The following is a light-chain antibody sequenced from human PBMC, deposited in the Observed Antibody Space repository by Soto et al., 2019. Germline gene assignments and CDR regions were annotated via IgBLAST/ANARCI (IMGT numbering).Light chain of an antibody. J-gene: IGLJ1*01. CDR2: EVT. V-gene: IGLV2-14*01. CDR3: SSYTISNTLPFV. Sequence: QSALTQPASVSGSPGQSITISCTGTRRDVGGYNYVSCYQQYPGKSPKLLIYEVTHRPSGVSNRFSGSKSGNTASLTISGLQAEDEADYYCSSYTISNTLPFVFGTGTKLTVL. CDR1: RRDVGGYNY.